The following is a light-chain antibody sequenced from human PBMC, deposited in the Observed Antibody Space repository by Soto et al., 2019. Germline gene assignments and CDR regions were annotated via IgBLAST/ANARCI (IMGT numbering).Light chain of an antibody. Sequence: QSALTQPASVSGSPGQSITISCTGTSSDVGSYNHVSWYQHYPGKAPKLIIFEVSERPSGVSNRFSGSKSGNTASLTISGLQAEDEAHYYCCSYASLSTVVFGGGTKLTVL. CDR3: CSYASLSTVV. CDR1: SSDVGSYNH. J-gene: IGLJ2*01. CDR2: EVS. V-gene: IGLV2-23*02.